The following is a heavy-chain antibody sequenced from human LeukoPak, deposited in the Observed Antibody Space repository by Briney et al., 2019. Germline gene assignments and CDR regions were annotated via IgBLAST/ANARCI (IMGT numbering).Heavy chain of an antibody. CDR1: GYTLTELS. CDR3: ARYKIGRYTVVTQGEFDY. Sequence: ASVKVSCKVSGYTLTELSMHWVRQAPGKGLEWMGGFDPEDGETIYAQKFQGRVTMTTDTSTSTAYMELRSLRSDDTAVYYCARYKIGRYTVVTQGEFDYWGQGTLVTVSS. D-gene: IGHD4-23*01. V-gene: IGHV1-24*01. J-gene: IGHJ4*02. CDR2: FDPEDGET.